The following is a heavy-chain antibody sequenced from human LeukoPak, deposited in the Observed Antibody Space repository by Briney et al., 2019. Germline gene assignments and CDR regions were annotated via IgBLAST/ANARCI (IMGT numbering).Heavy chain of an antibody. V-gene: IGHV3-23*01. CDR2: ISGSGGST. J-gene: IGHJ6*03. D-gene: IGHD6-19*01. CDR1: GLTFSSYA. Sequence: GGSLRLSCAASGLTFSSYAMSWVRQAPGKGLQWVSAISGSGGSTYYADSVKGRFTISRDNSKNTLYLQMNSLRAEDTAVCYCAKGRGRLVLILSDYMDVWGKGTTVTVSS. CDR3: AKGRGRLVLILSDYMDV.